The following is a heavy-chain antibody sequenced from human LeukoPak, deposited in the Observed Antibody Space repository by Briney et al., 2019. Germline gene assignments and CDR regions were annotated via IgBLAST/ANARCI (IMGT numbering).Heavy chain of an antibody. D-gene: IGHD3-22*01. V-gene: IGHV3-15*01. J-gene: IGHJ4*02. CDR2: IKCKTDGGTT. CDR1: GFTFSNAW. CDR3: TREPYYYGGSGHSV. Sequence: VGSLRLSWAASGFTFSNAWMSWVRQAPGKGLEWVGRIKCKTDGGTTDYAAPVKGRFTISRDDSNNRLYLQLNSLEAEHTAVYYCTREPYYYGGSGHSVWGEGTLVTVSS.